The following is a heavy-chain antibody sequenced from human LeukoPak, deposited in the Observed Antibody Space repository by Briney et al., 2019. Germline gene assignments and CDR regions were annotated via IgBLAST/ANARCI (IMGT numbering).Heavy chain of an antibody. D-gene: IGHD2-15*01. CDR1: GGSISSYY. CDR3: ARVFCSGGSCYPNYYYYYGMDV. J-gene: IGHJ6*02. V-gene: IGHV4-4*07. CDR2: IYTSGST. Sequence: SETLSLTCTVSGGSISSYYWSWIRQPAGKGLEWIGRIYTSGSTNYNPSFKSRVTMSVDTSKNQFSLKLSSVTAADTAVYYCARVFCSGGSCYPNYYYYYGMDVWGQGTTVTVSS.